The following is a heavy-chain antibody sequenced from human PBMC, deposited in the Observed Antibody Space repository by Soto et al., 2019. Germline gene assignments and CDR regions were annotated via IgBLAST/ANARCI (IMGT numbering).Heavy chain of an antibody. Sequence: QITLKESGPTLVKPTQTLTLTCTFSGFSLSTSGVGVGWIRQPPGKALEWLALIYWDDDKRYSPSLKSRLTITKDTSKNQVVLTMTNIDPVDTATYYCAHRKLGYCSSTSYDTAHNWFDHWGQGTLVTVSS. J-gene: IGHJ5*02. CDR1: GFSLSTSGVG. CDR3: AHRKLGYCSSTSYDTAHNWFDH. D-gene: IGHD2-2*01. V-gene: IGHV2-5*02. CDR2: IYWDDDK.